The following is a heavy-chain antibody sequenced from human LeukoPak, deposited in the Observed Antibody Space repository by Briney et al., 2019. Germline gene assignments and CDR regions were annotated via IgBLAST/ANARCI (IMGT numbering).Heavy chain of an antibody. CDR3: ARRKSILWFGDPYGMDV. Sequence: GGSLRLSCAASGLTFSSYAMHWVRQAPGKGLEWVAVISYDGSNKYYADSVKGRFTISRDNSKNTLYLQMNSLRAEDTAVYYCARRKSILWFGDPYGMDVWGQGTTVTVSS. D-gene: IGHD3-10*01. V-gene: IGHV3-30*04. CDR1: GLTFSSYA. CDR2: ISYDGSNK. J-gene: IGHJ6*02.